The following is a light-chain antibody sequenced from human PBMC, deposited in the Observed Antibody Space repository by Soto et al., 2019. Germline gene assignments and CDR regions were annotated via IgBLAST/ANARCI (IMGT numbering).Light chain of an antibody. CDR2: STN. Sequence: QTVVTQEPSFSVSPGGTVTLTCGLSSGSVSTDYYPSWYQQTPGQAPRTLIYSTNTRSSGVPDRFSGSILGNKAALTITGAQADDESDYYCVLYVGSGILVFGGGTKLTVL. CDR1: SGSVSTDYY. CDR3: VLYVGSGILV. V-gene: IGLV8-61*01. J-gene: IGLJ2*01.